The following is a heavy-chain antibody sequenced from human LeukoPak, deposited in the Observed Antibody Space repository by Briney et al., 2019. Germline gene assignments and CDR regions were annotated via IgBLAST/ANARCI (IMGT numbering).Heavy chain of an antibody. J-gene: IGHJ4*02. CDR3: ARYAWSLGPAPGTPLSDY. CDR1: GFIFSNYA. Sequence: PGRSLRLSCAASGFIFSNYAMHWVRQTPGKGLEWVALISCDGNTKYYAGSVKGQFTISRDNSKDTLYLQMNSLRAEDTAVYYCARYAWSLGPAPGTPLSDYWGQGTLVTVSS. V-gene: IGHV3-30-3*01. D-gene: IGHD2-15*01. CDR2: ISCDGNTK.